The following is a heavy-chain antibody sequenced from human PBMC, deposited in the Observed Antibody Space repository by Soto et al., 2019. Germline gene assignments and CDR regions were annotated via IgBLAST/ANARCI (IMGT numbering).Heavy chain of an antibody. V-gene: IGHV3-33*01. J-gene: IGHJ4*02. D-gene: IGHD1-26*01. CDR1: GSIFGGYG. CDR3: VCDGVGAIVFFGYFDY. Sequence: GGSLRLSCAASGSIFGGYGMHWVRQAPGKGLEWVAGIRFDGSNENYADSAKGRFTISRDNSKNMLYLQMNSLSVEDTAVYYCVCDGVGAIVFFGYFDYWGQGTLVTVSS. CDR2: IRFDGSNE.